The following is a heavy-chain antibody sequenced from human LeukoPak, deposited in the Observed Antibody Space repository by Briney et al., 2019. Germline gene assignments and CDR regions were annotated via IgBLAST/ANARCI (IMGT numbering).Heavy chain of an antibody. Sequence: ASVKVSCKASGYTFTGYYMHWVRQAPGQGLEWMGWINPNSGGTNYAQKFQGRVTMTRDTSISTAYMELSRLRSDDTAVYYCARDSRGHSGYAVLYYYYYMDVWGKGTTVIVSS. CDR2: INPNSGGT. CDR1: GYTFTGYY. D-gene: IGHD5-12*01. CDR3: ARDSRGHSGYAVLYYYYYMDV. V-gene: IGHV1-2*02. J-gene: IGHJ6*03.